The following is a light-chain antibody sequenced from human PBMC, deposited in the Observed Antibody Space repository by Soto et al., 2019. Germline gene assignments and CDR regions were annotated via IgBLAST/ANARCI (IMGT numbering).Light chain of an antibody. Sequence: EIVMTQSPATLSVSPGERATLSCRASQSVSSNLAWYQQKPGQAPRLLIYGASTRATGIPARFSGSGSGTEFTLTISSLQSEDSAVYYCQHNGRSFGQGTRLEN. J-gene: IGKJ5*01. CDR2: GAS. V-gene: IGKV3-15*01. CDR3: QHNGRS. CDR1: QSVSSN.